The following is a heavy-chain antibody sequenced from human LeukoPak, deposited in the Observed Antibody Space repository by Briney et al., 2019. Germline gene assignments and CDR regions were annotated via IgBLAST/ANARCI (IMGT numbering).Heavy chain of an antibody. J-gene: IGHJ4*02. Sequence: GRSLRLSCAASGFTFSSYAMHWVRQAPGKGLEWVAVIWYDGSNKYYADSVKGRFTISRDNSKNTLYLQMNSLRAEDTAVYYCAKRNSDGDYVDYWGQGTLVTVSS. CDR3: AKRNSDGDYVDY. V-gene: IGHV3-33*06. CDR1: GFTFSSYA. CDR2: IWYDGSNK. D-gene: IGHD4-17*01.